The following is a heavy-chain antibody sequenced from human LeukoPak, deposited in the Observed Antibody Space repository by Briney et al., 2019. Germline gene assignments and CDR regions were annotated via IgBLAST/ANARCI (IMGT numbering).Heavy chain of an antibody. J-gene: IGHJ3*02. CDR1: GYTFTSYG. D-gene: IGHD6-13*01. Sequence: ASVKVSCKASGYTFTSYGISWVRQAPGQGLEWMGWISAYNGNTNYAQKLQGRVTMTTDTSTSTAYMELRSLRSDDTAVYYCATERSGSSSWYGGAFDIWGQGTMVTVSS. CDR2: ISAYNGNT. V-gene: IGHV1-18*01. CDR3: ATERSGSSSWYGGAFDI.